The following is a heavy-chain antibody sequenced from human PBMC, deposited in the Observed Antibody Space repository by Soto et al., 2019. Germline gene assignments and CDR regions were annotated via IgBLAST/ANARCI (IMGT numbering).Heavy chain of an antibody. CDR2: IYPYDSET. J-gene: IGHJ4*02. Sequence: GESLKISCQGSGNSFTSHWIGWVRQMPGKGLEWMGIIYPYDSETKYSPSFQGQVTISADRSISTAYLQWSSLKASDTAMYYCARGNDYYGSGDYWDQGTLVTVSS. CDR3: ARGNDYYGSGDY. CDR1: GNSFTSHW. D-gene: IGHD3-22*01. V-gene: IGHV5-51*01.